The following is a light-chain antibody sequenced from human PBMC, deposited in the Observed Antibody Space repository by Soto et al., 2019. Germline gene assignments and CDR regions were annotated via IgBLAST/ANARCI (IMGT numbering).Light chain of an antibody. J-gene: IGKJ1*01. CDR1: QTISSW. V-gene: IGKV1-5*03. CDR3: QHYNSYSEA. CDR2: KAS. Sequence: DIQMTQSPSTLSGSVGDRVTITCRASQTISSWLAWYQQKPGKAPNLLIYKASTLKSGVPSRFSGSGSGTECNLTISSLQPDDFATYYCQHYNSYSEAFGQSTKVELK.